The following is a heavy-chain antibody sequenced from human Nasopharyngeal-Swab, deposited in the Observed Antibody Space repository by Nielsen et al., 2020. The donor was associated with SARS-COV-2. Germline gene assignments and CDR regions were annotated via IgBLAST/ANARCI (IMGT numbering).Heavy chain of an antibody. Sequence: GGSLRLSCATSGFTFDDYGMIWVRQVPGKGLEWVAGINWMGGTTRYADSVEGRFTISRDNAEASLDLQMNSLKAVDTAIYYCVRALGEEGDYWGQGTPVTVSS. CDR1: GFTFDDYG. CDR2: INWMGGTT. CDR3: VRALGEEGDY. V-gene: IGHV3-20*04. J-gene: IGHJ4*02. D-gene: IGHD3-10*01.